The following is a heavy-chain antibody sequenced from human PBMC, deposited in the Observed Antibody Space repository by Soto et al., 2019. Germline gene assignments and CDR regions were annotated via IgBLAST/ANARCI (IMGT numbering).Heavy chain of an antibody. CDR3: ASPLWRDDYNWGYFDL. D-gene: IGHD4-4*01. V-gene: IGHV3-30-3*01. CDR2: ISYDGSNK. CDR1: GFTFSSYA. J-gene: IGHJ2*01. Sequence: QVQLVESGGGVVQPGRSLRLSCAASGFTFSSYAMHWVRQAPGKGLEWVAVISYDGSNKYYADSVKGRFTISRDNSKNXLYLQMSGLRAEDTAVYYCASPLWRDDYNWGYFDLWGRGTLVTVSS.